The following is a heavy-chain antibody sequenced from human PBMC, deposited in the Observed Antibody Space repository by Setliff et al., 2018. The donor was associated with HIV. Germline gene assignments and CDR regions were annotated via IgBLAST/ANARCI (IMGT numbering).Heavy chain of an antibody. D-gene: IGHD2-8*01. V-gene: IGHV4-34*12. CDR3: ARAPSCADSWCYMYYYYYYGMDV. J-gene: IGHJ6*02. Sequence: PSETLSLTCTLYGGSLTNYYWTWIRQSPEKGLEWIGEIVDSGSTNYSPSLKSRVTISLDTSKKQFSLRLNSVTAADTGVYYCARAPSCADSWCYMYYYYYYGMDVWGLGNTVTVSS. CDR1: GGSLTNYY. CDR2: IVDSGST.